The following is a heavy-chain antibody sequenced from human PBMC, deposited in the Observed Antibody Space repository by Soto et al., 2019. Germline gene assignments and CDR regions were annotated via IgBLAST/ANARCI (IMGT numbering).Heavy chain of an antibody. J-gene: IGHJ4*02. Sequence: EVQLLESGGGLVQPGGSLRLSCAASGFTFSSYAMSWVRQAPGKGLEWVSAISGSGGSTYYADSVKGRFTISRDNSKSTQYLQMNSLRAEDTAVYYCAKLGTESSSPRVLYYFDYWGQGTLVTVSS. D-gene: IGHD6-6*01. CDR1: GFTFSSYA. CDR3: AKLGTESSSPRVLYYFDY. V-gene: IGHV3-23*01. CDR2: ISGSGGST.